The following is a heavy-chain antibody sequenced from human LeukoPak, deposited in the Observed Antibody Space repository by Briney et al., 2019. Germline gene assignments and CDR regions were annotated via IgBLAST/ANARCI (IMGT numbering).Heavy chain of an antibody. D-gene: IGHD6-19*01. Sequence: GGSLRLSCAASGFTFSSFEMSWVRQAPGKGLEWVSAISGSGGSAYYADSVKGRFTITRDNSRNSLSLQMNSLRAEDTALYYCAKTGYSSGWYRIWDYWGQGTLVTVSS. CDR1: GFTFSSFE. V-gene: IGHV3-23*01. CDR2: ISGSGGSA. CDR3: AKTGYSSGWYRIWDY. J-gene: IGHJ4*02.